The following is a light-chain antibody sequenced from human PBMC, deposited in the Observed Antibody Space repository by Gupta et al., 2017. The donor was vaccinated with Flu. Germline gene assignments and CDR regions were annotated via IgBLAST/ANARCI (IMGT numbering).Light chain of an antibody. CDR1: SSDVGGYNY. J-gene: IGLJ2*01. CDR3: SSYAGSNIV. Sequence: GASSDVGGYNYVSWYQQHPGKAPKLMIYEVSKRPSGVPDRFSGSKSGNTASLTVSGLQAEDEADYYCSSYAGSNIVFGGGTKLTVL. CDR2: EVS. V-gene: IGLV2-8*01.